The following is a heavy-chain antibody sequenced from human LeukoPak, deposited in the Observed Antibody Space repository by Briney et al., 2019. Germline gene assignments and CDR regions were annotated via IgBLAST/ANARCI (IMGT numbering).Heavy chain of an antibody. D-gene: IGHD2-2*01. Sequence: SETLSLTCTVSGGSISDYYWNWIRQPPGEGLEWIGYIYYSGSTTYNPSLKSRLIMSVDTAKNQFSLKLRSVTAADTAVYYCARGDFCSSTNCYLRPMDVWGKGTTVTVSS. CDR1: GGSISDYY. CDR3: ARGDFCSSTNCYLRPMDV. CDR2: IYYSGST. J-gene: IGHJ6*03. V-gene: IGHV4-59*01.